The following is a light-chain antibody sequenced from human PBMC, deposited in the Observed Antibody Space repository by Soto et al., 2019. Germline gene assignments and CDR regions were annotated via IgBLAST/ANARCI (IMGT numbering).Light chain of an antibody. V-gene: IGLV2-14*02. CDR2: EAT. CDR1: SHDIGSYTL. CDR3: SSYTSSSTPEVV. J-gene: IGLJ2*01. Sequence: QSALTQPASVSGSLGQSITITCTGTSHDIGSYTLVSWYQHHPGRAPKLIIYEATKRPSGISDRFSGSKSGNTASLTISGLQPEDEADYYCSSYTSSSTPEVVFGGGTKLTVL.